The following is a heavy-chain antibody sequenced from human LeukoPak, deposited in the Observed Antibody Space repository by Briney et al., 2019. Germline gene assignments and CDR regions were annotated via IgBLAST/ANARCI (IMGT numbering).Heavy chain of an antibody. CDR3: ARGKKNPRKNIVVVPAAGGGGAFDI. Sequence: VASVKVSCKASGYTFTGYYMHWVRQAPGQGLEWMGWINPNSGGTNYAQKFQGWVTMTRDTSISTAYMELSRLRSDDTAVYYCARGKKNPRKNIVVVPAAGGGGAFDIWGQGTMVTVSS. V-gene: IGHV1-2*04. CDR1: GYTFTGYY. J-gene: IGHJ3*02. D-gene: IGHD2-2*01. CDR2: INPNSGGT.